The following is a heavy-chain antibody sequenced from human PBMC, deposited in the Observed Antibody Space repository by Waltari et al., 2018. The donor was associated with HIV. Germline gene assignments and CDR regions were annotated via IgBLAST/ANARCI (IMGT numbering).Heavy chain of an antibody. CDR2: ISHDGNSH. V-gene: IGHV3-30*03. Sequence: QVQLMQSGGGVVQPGGSLRLSCTASGFLFSNYGIHRARQAPGKRLDWLALISHDGNSHFYADSVKVRFTVSRDNSKDTVYLQMNSLTTDDTAVYYCSTYCGGDCYFGEVSFDVWGQGTMVIVS. CDR3: STYCGGDCYFGEVSFDV. CDR1: GFLFSNYG. D-gene: IGHD2-21*02. J-gene: IGHJ3*01.